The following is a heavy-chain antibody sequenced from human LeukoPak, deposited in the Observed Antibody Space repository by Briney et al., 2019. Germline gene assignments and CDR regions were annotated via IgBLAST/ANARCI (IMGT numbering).Heavy chain of an antibody. D-gene: IGHD2-21*02. Sequence: PGGSLRLSCAASGYTFNTYSMHWVRQAPGKGLEWVALIPYDGSDKFYADSVKGRFTISRDNSKNTLYLQMNSLRAEDTAVYYCARSRLVVAAVLFDYWGQGALATVSS. J-gene: IGHJ4*02. CDR1: GYTFNTYS. CDR3: ARSRLVVAAVLFDY. V-gene: IGHV3-30-3*01. CDR2: IPYDGSDK.